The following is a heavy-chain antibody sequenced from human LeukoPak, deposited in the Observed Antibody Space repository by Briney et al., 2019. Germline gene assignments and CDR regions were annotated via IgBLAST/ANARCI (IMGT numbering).Heavy chain of an antibody. CDR2: INPNSGGT. D-gene: IGHD2-21*02. CDR3: ARPSFGVVTASSYDY. J-gene: IGHJ4*02. Sequence: GASVKVSCKASGYTFTGYYMHWVRQAPGQGLEWMGWINPNSGGTNYAQKFQGRVTMTRDTSISTAYMELSRLRSDDTAVYYCARPSFGVVTASSYDYWGQGTLVTVSS. CDR1: GYTFTGYY. V-gene: IGHV1-2*02.